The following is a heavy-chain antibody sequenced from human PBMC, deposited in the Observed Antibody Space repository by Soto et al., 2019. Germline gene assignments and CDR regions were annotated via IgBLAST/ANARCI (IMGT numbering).Heavy chain of an antibody. CDR2: ISYDGSNK. CDR1: GFPFSSYG. D-gene: IGHD3-3*01. V-gene: IGHV3-30*18. Sequence: GGSLRLSSASSGFPFSSYGMHWVRQAPGKGLEWVAVISYDGSNKYYADSVKGRFTISRDNSKNTLYLQMNSLRAEDTAVYYCANMYDFWSGYLYYMDVWGKGTTVTVSS. CDR3: ANMYDFWSGYLYYMDV. J-gene: IGHJ6*03.